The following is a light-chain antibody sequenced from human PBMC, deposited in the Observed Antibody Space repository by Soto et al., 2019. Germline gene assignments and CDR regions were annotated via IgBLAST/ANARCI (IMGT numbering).Light chain of an antibody. J-gene: IGLJ1*01. V-gene: IGLV1-40*01. CDR3: QSYDSSLYGYV. CDR1: SSNIGAGYD. Sequence: QSVLTQPPSVSWAPGQRFTISFTGSSSNIGAGYDVNWYQHLPGTAQKLLIYANSNRPSVVPDRFSGSKSGTSASLAITGLQAEDEADYYCQSYDSSLYGYVFGSGTKVTV. CDR2: ANS.